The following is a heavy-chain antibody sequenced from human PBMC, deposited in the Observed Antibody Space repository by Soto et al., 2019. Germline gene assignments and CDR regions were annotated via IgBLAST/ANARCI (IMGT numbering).Heavy chain of an antibody. J-gene: IGHJ4*02. CDR3: ARENAYGDPNSFDY. CDR1: GFTFSSYN. CDR2: ISCSSNYI. V-gene: IGHV3-21*01. D-gene: IGHD4-17*01. Sequence: EVHLVESGGGLVKPGGSLRLSCTASGFTFSSYNMNWVRQAPGKGLEWVSSISCSSNYIYYADSMKGRFTISRDYAKNSLYLQMNSLSAADPAVYYCARENAYGDPNSFDYWGQGALVTVAS.